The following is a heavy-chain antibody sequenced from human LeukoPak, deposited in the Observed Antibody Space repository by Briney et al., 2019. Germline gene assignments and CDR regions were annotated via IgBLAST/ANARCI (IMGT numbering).Heavy chain of an antibody. Sequence: SETLSLTCTVSGGSISSSSYYWGWIRQPPGKGLEWIGSIYYSGSTYYNPSLKSRVTISIDTSKNQFSLKLSSVTAADTAVYYCARGDYVAFDIWGQGTMVTVSS. J-gene: IGHJ3*02. CDR2: IYYSGST. CDR3: ARGDYVAFDI. V-gene: IGHV4-39*07. D-gene: IGHD4-17*01. CDR1: GGSISSSSYY.